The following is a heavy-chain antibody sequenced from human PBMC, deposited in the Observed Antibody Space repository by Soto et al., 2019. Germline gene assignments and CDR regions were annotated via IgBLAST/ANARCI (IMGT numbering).Heavy chain of an antibody. CDR1: GASITSTTYF. V-gene: IGHV4-39*01. Sequence: SETLSLTCTLSGASITSTTYFWAWIRQPPGRGLEWFGSIYYSGKTHYNPSLKNRVTISVDRSKNRFSLQMTSVTAADTAVYYCAKNLTRKGRFDYWGQGTLITVSS. J-gene: IGHJ4*02. D-gene: IGHD2-2*01. CDR3: AKNLTRKGRFDY. CDR2: IYYSGKT.